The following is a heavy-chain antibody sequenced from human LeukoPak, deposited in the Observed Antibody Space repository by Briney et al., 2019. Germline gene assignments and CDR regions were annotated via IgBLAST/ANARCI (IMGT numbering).Heavy chain of an antibody. J-gene: IGHJ4*02. CDR2: IYYSGST. V-gene: IGHV4-61*01. CDR3: ARLYYDSSGYYQICYFDY. CDR1: GGSVSSGSYY. D-gene: IGHD3-22*01. Sequence: SQTLSLTCTVSGGSVSSGSYYWSWIRQPPGKGLEWIGYIYYSGSTNYNPSLKSRFTISVETSKNQLSVNLSSVTAADTAVYYCARLYYDSSGYYQICYFDYWGQGTLVTVSS.